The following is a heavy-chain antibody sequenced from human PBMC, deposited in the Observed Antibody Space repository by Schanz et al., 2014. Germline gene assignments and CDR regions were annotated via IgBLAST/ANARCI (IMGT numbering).Heavy chain of an antibody. CDR1: GASISSSNW. J-gene: IGHJ2*01. V-gene: IGHV4-4*02. CDR3: ARDTTWRLDL. CDR2: IYHSGNT. D-gene: IGHD1-1*01. Sequence: QVQLQESGPGLVKPSGTLSLTCAVSGASISSSNWWSWVRQPPGKGLEWIGEIYHSGNTNYNASLKSRVTIVLDTSKNQCSLTLTSLTAADTAVYYCARDTTWRLDLWGRGTLVTVSS.